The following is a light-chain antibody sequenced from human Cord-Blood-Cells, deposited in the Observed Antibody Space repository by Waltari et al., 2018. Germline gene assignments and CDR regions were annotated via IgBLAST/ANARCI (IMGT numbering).Light chain of an antibody. V-gene: IGLV2-14*03. CDR2: DVR. CDR1: SSDVGGYNY. Sequence: QSALTQPASVSGSPGQSITISCTGTSSDVGGYNYVSWYQQHPGKAPKLMIYDVRNRPSGVASRFSGSKSGNTASLTISGLQAEDEADYYCSSYTSSSTLVFGGGTKLTVL. CDR3: SSYTSSSTLV. J-gene: IGLJ3*02.